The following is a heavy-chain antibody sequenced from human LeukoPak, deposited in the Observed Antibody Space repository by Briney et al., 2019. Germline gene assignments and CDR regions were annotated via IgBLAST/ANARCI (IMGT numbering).Heavy chain of an antibody. V-gene: IGHV3-23*01. J-gene: IGHJ6*02. CDR1: GFTLTNFA. Sequence: PGGSLRLSCAASGFTLTNFAMSWVRQAPGKGLEWVSVIVGSDDGKYYADSVKGRFTISRDNSKNTLYLQMGSLRGEDTAVYYCAKASGECGSNACYVMDVWGQGTTVTVSS. CDR2: IVGSDDGK. CDR3: AKASGECGSNACYVMDV. D-gene: IGHD2-2*01.